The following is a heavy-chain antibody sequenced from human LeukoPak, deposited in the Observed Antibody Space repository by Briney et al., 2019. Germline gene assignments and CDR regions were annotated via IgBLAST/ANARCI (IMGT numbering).Heavy chain of an antibody. Sequence: GRSLRLSCAASKFTFSHYAMHWVRQAPGKGLEWVAVVTYEGNKTSYAESVKGRFTISRENSKNTLHLQMNSLRPEDTAVYYCATEITIFSPIYYAMDVWGHGTTVTVSS. J-gene: IGHJ6*02. CDR2: VTYEGNKT. D-gene: IGHD3-9*01. CDR1: KFTFSHYA. CDR3: ATEITIFSPIYYAMDV. V-gene: IGHV3-30*04.